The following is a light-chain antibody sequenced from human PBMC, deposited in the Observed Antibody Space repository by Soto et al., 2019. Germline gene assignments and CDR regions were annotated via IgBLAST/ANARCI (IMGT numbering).Light chain of an antibody. Sequence: QSVLTQPPSASGSPGQSVTTSCTGTSSDVGGYNYVSWYQQHPGKAPKLMIYEVNKRPSGVPDRFSGSKSGNTASLTVSGLQAEDEADYYCSSYAGSSNSVFGTGTKVTVL. V-gene: IGLV2-8*01. CDR3: SSYAGSSNSV. CDR2: EVN. J-gene: IGLJ1*01. CDR1: SSDVGGYNY.